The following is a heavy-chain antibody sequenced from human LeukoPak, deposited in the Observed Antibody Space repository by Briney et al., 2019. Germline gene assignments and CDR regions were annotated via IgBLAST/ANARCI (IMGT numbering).Heavy chain of an antibody. CDR2: IYGSDDKT. V-gene: IGHV3-23*01. D-gene: IGHD2-15*01. CDR3: AKTQGYYDA. CDR1: GFTFSNYA. Sequence: PGGSLRLSCVASGFTFSNYAMSWVRQAPGKGLELVSGIYGSDDKTVYGDAVKGRFTISRDNSKNTLYLQMNCLRADDTAVYYCAKTQGYYDAWGQGALVTVSS. J-gene: IGHJ5*02.